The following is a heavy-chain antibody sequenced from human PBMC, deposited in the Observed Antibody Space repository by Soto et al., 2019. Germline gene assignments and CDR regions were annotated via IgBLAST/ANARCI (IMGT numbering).Heavy chain of an antibody. CDR1: GGTFSSYA. CDR3: ATMKGGSQYYYSGMDV. Sequence: QVQLVQSGAEVKKPGSSVKVSCKASGGTFSSYAISWVRQAPGQGLEWMGGIIPMFGTADYAQKFQGRVTITADESTSAAYMGLSSLRSDDTAVYYCATMKGGSQYYYSGMDVWGQGTTVTVSS. V-gene: IGHV1-69*12. J-gene: IGHJ6*02. CDR2: IIPMFGTA. D-gene: IGHD3-10*01.